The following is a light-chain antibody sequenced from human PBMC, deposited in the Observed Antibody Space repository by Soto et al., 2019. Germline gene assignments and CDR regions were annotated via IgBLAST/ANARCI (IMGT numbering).Light chain of an antibody. CDR1: QAIGTY. CDR3: QQLHTYLLS. Sequence: DIQLTQSPSFLSASIGDSVTITCRASQAIGTYLAWYQQKPGKAPNLLVYAASTLSSGVPSRFSGSGSGTEFTLTITSLQPEDVATYYCQQLHTYLLSFGGGTKVQIK. V-gene: IGKV1-9*01. CDR2: AAS. J-gene: IGKJ4*01.